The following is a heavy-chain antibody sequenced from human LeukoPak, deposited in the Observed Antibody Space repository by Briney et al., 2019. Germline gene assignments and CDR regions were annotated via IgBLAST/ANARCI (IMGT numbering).Heavy chain of an antibody. CDR3: AETTFGYSYGYSLDY. CDR2: INHSGST. V-gene: IGHV4-34*01. J-gene: IGHJ4*02. CDR1: GGSFSGYY. Sequence: PSETLSLTCAVYGGSFSGYYWSWIRQPPGKGLEWIGEINHSGSTNYNPSLKSRVTISVDTSKNQFSLKLSSVTAADTAVYYCAETTFGYSYGYSLDYWGQGTLVTVSS. D-gene: IGHD5-18*01.